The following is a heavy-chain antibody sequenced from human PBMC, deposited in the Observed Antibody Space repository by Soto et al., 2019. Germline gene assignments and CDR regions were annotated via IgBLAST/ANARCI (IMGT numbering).Heavy chain of an antibody. J-gene: IGHJ2*01. CDR3: AKEGGGAYCGGDCYGIFDL. Sequence: QVQLVQSGAEVKKPGSSVKVSCKASGGTFSSYAISWVRQAPGQGLEWMGGIIPIFGTANYAQKFQGRVTITADESTSTAYMGLSSLRSEDTAVYYCAKEGGGAYCGGDCYGIFDLWGRGTLVTVSS. V-gene: IGHV1-69*01. CDR1: GGTFSSYA. CDR2: IIPIFGTA. D-gene: IGHD2-21*02.